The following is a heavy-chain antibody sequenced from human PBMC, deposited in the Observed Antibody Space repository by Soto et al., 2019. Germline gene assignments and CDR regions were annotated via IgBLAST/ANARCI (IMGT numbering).Heavy chain of an antibody. Sequence: XETLSLTCSVSGCSISSSSYNWDWIRQPPGKGLEWIGTIYYNGDTDYNPSLKSRAAISVDASDFQFSLKLTSVTAADTSIYYCARFSGNAFDIWGHGTMVTVSS. CDR3: ARFSGNAFDI. CDR2: IYYNGDT. J-gene: IGHJ3*02. V-gene: IGHV4-39*01. CDR1: GCSISSSSYN.